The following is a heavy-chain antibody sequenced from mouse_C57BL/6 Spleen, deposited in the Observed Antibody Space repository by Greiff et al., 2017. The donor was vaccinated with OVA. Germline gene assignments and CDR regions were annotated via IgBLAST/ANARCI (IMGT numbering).Heavy chain of an antibody. D-gene: IGHD3-2*02. CDR1: GFSFTSYG. Sequence: VKLVESGPGLVAPSQSLSITCTVSGFSFTSYGVDWVRQSPGKGLEWLGVIWGVGSTNYNSALKSRLSISKDNSKSQVFLKMNSLQTDDTAMYYCASDRGSGYLAYWGQGTLVTVSA. CDR2: IWGVGST. V-gene: IGHV2-6*01. CDR3: ASDRGSGYLAY. J-gene: IGHJ3*01.